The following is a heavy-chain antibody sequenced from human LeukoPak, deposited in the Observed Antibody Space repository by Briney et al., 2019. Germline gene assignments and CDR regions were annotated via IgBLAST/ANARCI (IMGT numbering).Heavy chain of an antibody. CDR2: INPNSGGT. CDR1: GYTFTGYY. V-gene: IGHV1-2*06. CDR3: ARSSGYGGYYYYYMDV. D-gene: IGHD5-12*01. Sequence: ASVKVSCKASGYTFTGYYMHWVRQAPGQGPEWMGRINPNSGGTNYAQKFQGRVTMTRDTSISTAYMELSRLRSDDTAVYYCARSSGYGGYYYYYMDVWGKGTTVTVSS. J-gene: IGHJ6*03.